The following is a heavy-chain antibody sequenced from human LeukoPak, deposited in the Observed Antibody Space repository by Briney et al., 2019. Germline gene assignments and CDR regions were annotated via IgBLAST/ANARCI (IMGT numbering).Heavy chain of an antibody. D-gene: IGHD3-22*01. Sequence: ASVKVSCKASGYIFTSYAMHWVRQAPGQRLEWMGWINAGNGNTKYSQKFQGRVTITRDTSASTAYMELSSLRSEDTAVYYCARYYDSSGYWEIDYWGQGTLVTVSS. CDR2: INAGNGNT. V-gene: IGHV1-3*01. CDR1: GYIFTSYA. J-gene: IGHJ4*02. CDR3: ARYYDSSGYWEIDY.